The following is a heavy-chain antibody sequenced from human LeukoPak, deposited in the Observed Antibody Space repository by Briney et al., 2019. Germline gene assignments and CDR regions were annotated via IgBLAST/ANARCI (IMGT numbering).Heavy chain of an antibody. V-gene: IGHV1-18*01. J-gene: IGHJ4*02. CDR1: GYTFTSYG. D-gene: IGHD3-22*01. CDR3: AREVRYDSSRYYQPFDY. CDR2: ISAYNGNT. Sequence: GASVKVSCKASGYTFTSYGISWVRQAPGRGLEWMGWISAYNGNTNYAQKLQGRVTMTTDTSTSTAYMELRSLRSDDTAVYYCAREVRYDSSRYYQPFDYWGQGTLVTVSS.